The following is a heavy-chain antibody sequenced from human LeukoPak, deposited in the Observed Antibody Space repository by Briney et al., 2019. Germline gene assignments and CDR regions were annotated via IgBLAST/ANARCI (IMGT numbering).Heavy chain of an antibody. CDR1: GFTFSGSA. D-gene: IGHD3-10*01. J-gene: IGHJ4*02. CDR2: IRSKTNSYAT. CDR3: TSLNYYGSRNNRF. V-gene: IGHV3-73*01. Sequence: GGSLRLSCAASGFTFSGSAMHWVRQASGKGLEWVGRIRSKTNSYATAYAASVTGRFTISRDDSKNTAYLQMNSLKTEDTAVYYCTSLNYYGSRNNRFWGQGTLVTVSS.